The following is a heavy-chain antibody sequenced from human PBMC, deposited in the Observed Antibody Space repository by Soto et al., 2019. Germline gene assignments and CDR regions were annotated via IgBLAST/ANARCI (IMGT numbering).Heavy chain of an antibody. V-gene: IGHV4-34*01. Sequence: QVQLNQWGAGPLKPSETLSLTCAVYGGPFSGYFWSWIRQPPGRGLEWIGEINHLRSTTYNPSLKSRVTISIDTSKNQFSLNLSSVTAADTAVYYCARGGIAARILDYWGRGSLVTVSS. J-gene: IGHJ4*02. CDR2: INHLRST. CDR3: ARGGIAARILDY. CDR1: GGPFSGYF. D-gene: IGHD6-6*01.